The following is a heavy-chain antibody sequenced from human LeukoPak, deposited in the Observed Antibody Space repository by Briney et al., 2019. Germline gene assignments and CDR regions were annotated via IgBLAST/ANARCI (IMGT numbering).Heavy chain of an antibody. Sequence: PGGSLRLSCAASGVTFSSYEMNWVRQAPGKGLEWVSYINSSGSTIYYADSVKGRFTISRDNAKNSLYLQMNSLRAEDTAVYYCARGSRVFRYFDWSYDYWGQGTLVTVSS. CDR3: ARGSRVFRYFDWSYDY. CDR1: GVTFSSYE. V-gene: IGHV3-48*03. J-gene: IGHJ4*02. CDR2: INSSGSTI. D-gene: IGHD3-9*01.